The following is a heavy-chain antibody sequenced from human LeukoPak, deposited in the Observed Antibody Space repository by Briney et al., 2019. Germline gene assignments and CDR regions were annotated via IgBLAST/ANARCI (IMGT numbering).Heavy chain of an antibody. V-gene: IGHV3-48*01. J-gene: IGHJ4*02. CDR1: GFTFSSYS. CDR2: ISSASNTI. Sequence: PGGSLRLSCAASGFTFSSYSMNWVRQAPGKGLEWVSYISSASNTIYYADSVKGGFTISRDNAKNSLYLQMNSLRAEDTAVYYCAKDQYYYDSSGYWIDYWGQGTLVTVSS. D-gene: IGHD3-22*01. CDR3: AKDQYYYDSSGYWIDY.